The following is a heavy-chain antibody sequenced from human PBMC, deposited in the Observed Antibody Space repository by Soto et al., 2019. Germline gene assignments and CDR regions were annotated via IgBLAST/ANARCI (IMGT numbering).Heavy chain of an antibody. CDR1: GFTFSSYG. J-gene: IGHJ4*02. CDR2: ISYDGSNK. CDR3: AKDGEYSGYDFGQTYYFDY. D-gene: IGHD5-12*01. Sequence: QVQLVESGGGVVQPGRSLRLSCAASGFTFSSYGMHWVRQAPGKGLEWVAVISYDGSNKYYADSVKGRFTISRDNSKNTLYLQMNSLRAEDTAVYYCAKDGEYSGYDFGQTYYFDYWGQGTLVTVSS. V-gene: IGHV3-30*18.